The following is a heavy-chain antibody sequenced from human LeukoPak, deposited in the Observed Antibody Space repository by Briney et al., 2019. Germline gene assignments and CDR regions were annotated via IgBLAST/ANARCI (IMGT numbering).Heavy chain of an antibody. CDR3: ARCYCGGDWYLPYYYYYGMDV. CDR1: GGSISSSSYY. CDR2: IYYSGST. V-gene: IGHV4-39*01. J-gene: IGHJ6*02. Sequence: PSETLSLTCTVSGGSISSSSYYWGWIRQPPGKGLEWIGSIYYSGSTYYNPSLKSRVTISVDTSKNQFSLKLSSVTAADTAVHYCARCYCGGDWYLPYYYYYGMDVWGQGTTVTVSS. D-gene: IGHD2-21*02.